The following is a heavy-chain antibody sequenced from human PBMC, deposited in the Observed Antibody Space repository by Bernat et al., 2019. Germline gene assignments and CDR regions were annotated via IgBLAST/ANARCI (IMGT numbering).Heavy chain of an antibody. D-gene: IGHD6-19*01. CDR3: ATRSFEGAVAGTKIVFDY. CDR1: GYTFTSYY. V-gene: IGHV1-46*01. Sequence: QVQLVQSGAEVKKPGASVKVSCKASGYTFTSYYMHWVRQAPGQGLEWMGIINPSGGSTSYAQKFQGRVTMTRDTSTSTVYMELSSLRSEDTAVYYCATRSFEGAVAGTKIVFDYWGQGTLVTVSS. CDR2: INPSGGST. J-gene: IGHJ4*02.